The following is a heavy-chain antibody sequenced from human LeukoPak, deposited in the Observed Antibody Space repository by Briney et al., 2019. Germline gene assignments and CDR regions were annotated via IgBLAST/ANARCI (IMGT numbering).Heavy chain of an antibody. Sequence: SETLSLTCTVSSGSISSNSYYWGCIRQPPGKGLEWIGSIYYSGSTYYNPSLKSRVTISVDTSKNQFSLKLSSVTAADTAVYYCARDQAPYCGGDCYTGAFDIWGQGTMVTVSS. J-gene: IGHJ3*02. CDR1: SGSISSNSYY. V-gene: IGHV4-39*07. D-gene: IGHD2-21*02. CDR2: IYYSGST. CDR3: ARDQAPYCGGDCYTGAFDI.